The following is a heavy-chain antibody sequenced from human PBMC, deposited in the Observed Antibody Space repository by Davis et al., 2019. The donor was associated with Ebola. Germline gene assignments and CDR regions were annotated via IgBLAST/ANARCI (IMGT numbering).Heavy chain of an antibody. Sequence: SETLSLTCAVYGGSFSGYYWSWTRQPPRKGLDWIGDINHSGSTNYNPSLKSRVTISVDTSKNQFSLKLSSVTAADTAVYYCARGPRGYSYGTYYYYDGMDVWGQGTTVTVSS. CDR2: INHSGST. CDR3: ARGPRGYSYGTYYYYDGMDV. V-gene: IGHV4-34*01. CDR1: GGSFSGYY. J-gene: IGHJ6*02. D-gene: IGHD5-18*01.